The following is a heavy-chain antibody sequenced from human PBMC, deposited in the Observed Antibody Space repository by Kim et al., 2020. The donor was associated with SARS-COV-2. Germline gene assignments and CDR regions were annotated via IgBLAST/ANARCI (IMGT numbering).Heavy chain of an antibody. J-gene: IGHJ4*01. D-gene: IGHD3-10*01. CDR1: GGSVTSIGYY. CDR3: PRPGSGSYDYYFDD. V-gene: IGHV4-39*01. Sequence: SETLSLTCTVSGGSVTSIGYYWGWIRQAPGKGLEWIGTMYDSGSINYNPSLKSRVTISIDTSKNQISLRLSSVTAADTAVYYCPRPGSGSYDYYFDDWG. CDR2: MYDSGSI.